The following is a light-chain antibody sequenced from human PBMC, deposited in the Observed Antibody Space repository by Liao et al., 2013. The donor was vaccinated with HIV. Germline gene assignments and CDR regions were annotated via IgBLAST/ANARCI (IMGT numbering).Light chain of an antibody. V-gene: IGLV3-21*01. CDR3: QAWDTSVYV. J-gene: IGLJ1*01. CDR1: NIGGKS. CDR2: EHI. Sequence: SYVLTQPPSVSVAPGKTATITCGGYNIGGKSVHWYQQKPGQSPRLVIYEHIKRPSGIPERFSGSSSGNTATLTISGTQAIDEADYFCQAWDTSVYVFGTGTEVTVL.